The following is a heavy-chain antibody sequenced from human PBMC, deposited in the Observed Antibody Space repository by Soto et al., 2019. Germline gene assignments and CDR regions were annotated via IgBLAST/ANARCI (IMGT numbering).Heavy chain of an antibody. D-gene: IGHD2-21*02. Sequence: QVQLMQSGAEVKKPGASVKVSCKASGDTFTDYYIHWVRQAPGQGLEWMGTVNPSGGHTTYAQHFLGRVTMTRDTSTSTRYMELTSLTSDDTAIYYCARGGHVVVVTAALDYWGQGTLVTFSS. CDR1: GDTFTDYY. J-gene: IGHJ4*02. V-gene: IGHV1-46*01. CDR2: VNPSGGHT. CDR3: ARGGHVVVVTAALDY.